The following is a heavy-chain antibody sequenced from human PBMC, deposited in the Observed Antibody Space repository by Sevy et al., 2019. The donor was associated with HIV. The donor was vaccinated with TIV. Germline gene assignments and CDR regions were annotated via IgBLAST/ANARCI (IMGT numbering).Heavy chain of an antibody. CDR2: VYHTGST. CDR3: ASAPPVRSGDDSLNWFDP. Sequence: SETLSLTCTVSGGSISVYYWSWIRQPPGKELEYIGYVYHTGSTNYNPSLKSRVTISVDTSNNQFSLKLTSVTAADTAVYYCASAPPVRSGDDSLNWFDPWGQRTLVTVSS. V-gene: IGHV4-59*01. D-gene: IGHD5-12*01. J-gene: IGHJ5*02. CDR1: GGSISVYY.